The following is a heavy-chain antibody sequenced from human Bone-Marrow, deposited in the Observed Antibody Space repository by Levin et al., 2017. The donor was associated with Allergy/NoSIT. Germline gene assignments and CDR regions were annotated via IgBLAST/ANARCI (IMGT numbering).Heavy chain of an antibody. D-gene: IGHD2-2*01. CDR3: ARDSTAYCSSSSCYRRSWFDP. CDR1: GYTFTNYG. J-gene: IGHJ5*02. Sequence: ASVKVSCKASGYTFTNYGINWVRQAPGQGLEWMGWISTFSGDIKYTPKVQGRVTLTTDTSTNTAYMELRNLRSDDTAVYYCARDSTAYCSSSSCYRRSWFDPWGQGTLVTVSS. V-gene: IGHV1-18*01. CDR2: ISTFSGDI.